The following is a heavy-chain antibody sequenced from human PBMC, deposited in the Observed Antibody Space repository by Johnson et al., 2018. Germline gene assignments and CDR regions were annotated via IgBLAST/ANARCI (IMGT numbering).Heavy chain of an antibody. CDR3: ARVSYYYGMDV. CDR1: GFTFSSYS. V-gene: IGHV3-48*04. Sequence: VQLVQSGGGLVQPGGSLRLSCAASGFTFSSYSMNWVRQAPGKGLEWVSYISSSSSTIYYADSGKGRFTISRDNAKNSLYLQMNSLSAEDTAVYYCARVSYYYGMDVWGQGTTVTVSS. J-gene: IGHJ6*02. CDR2: ISSSSSTI.